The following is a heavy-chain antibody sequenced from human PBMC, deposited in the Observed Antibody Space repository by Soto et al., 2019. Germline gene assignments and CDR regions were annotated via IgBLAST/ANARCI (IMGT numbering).Heavy chain of an antibody. V-gene: IGHV1-18*01. D-gene: IGHD6-19*01. Sequence: ASVKGSCKASGYTCTIYGSSCGVKYTGQWLEGMGWISAYNGNTNYAQKLQGRVTMTTDTSTSTAYMELRSLRSDDTAVYYCARVGSSGWSHYSYYYYGMDVWGQGTTVTVSS. CDR1: GYTCTIYG. CDR3: ARVGSSGWSHYSYYYYGMDV. CDR2: ISAYNGNT. J-gene: IGHJ6*02.